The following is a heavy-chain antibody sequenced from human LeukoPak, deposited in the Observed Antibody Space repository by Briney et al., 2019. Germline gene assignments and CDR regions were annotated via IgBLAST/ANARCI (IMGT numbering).Heavy chain of an antibody. CDR3: AKFIAAPFFFDC. V-gene: IGHV3-21*01. J-gene: IGHJ4*02. D-gene: IGHD6-13*01. CDR1: GFTFSSYS. Sequence: GGSLRLSCAASGFTFSSYSMNWVRQAPGKGLEWVSSISSSGSYIYYADSVKGRFTISRDNAENSLYLQNNSLRAEDTAIYYCAKFIAAPFFFDCWGQGTLVTVSS. CDR2: ISSSGSYI.